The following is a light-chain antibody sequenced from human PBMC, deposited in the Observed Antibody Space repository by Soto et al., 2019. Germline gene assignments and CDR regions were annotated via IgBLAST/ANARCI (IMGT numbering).Light chain of an antibody. J-gene: IGKJ1*01. CDR3: QQYYSTLWT. Sequence: DIVMTQSPDSLAVSLGERATINCKSSQSVLYSSNNKNCLAWYQQKPGQPPKLLIYWASTRESGVLDRFSGSGSGTDFTLTISSLQAEDVAVYYCQQYYSTLWTFGQGTKVEIK. CDR2: WAS. CDR1: QSVLYSSNNKNC. V-gene: IGKV4-1*01.